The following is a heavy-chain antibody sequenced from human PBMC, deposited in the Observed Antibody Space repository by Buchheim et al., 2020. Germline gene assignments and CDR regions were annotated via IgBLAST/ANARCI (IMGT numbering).Heavy chain of an antibody. CDR3: AKATIFGVVNYGMDV. CDR2: ISGSGCST. Sequence: EVQLLESGGGLVQTGGPLRLSCAASGFTFSSYAMSWVRQAPGKGLEWVSGISGSGCSTYYADSVKGRFTISSDNSKNTLYLQMNSLRAEDTAVYYCAKATIFGVVNYGMDVWGQGTT. J-gene: IGHJ6*02. V-gene: IGHV3-23*01. D-gene: IGHD3-3*01. CDR1: GFTFSSYA.